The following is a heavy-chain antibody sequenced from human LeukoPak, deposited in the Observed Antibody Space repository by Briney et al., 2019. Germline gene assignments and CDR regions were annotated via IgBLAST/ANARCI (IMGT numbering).Heavy chain of an antibody. V-gene: IGHV3-23*01. CDR2: ISGSGGST. CDR1: GFTFSSYW. J-gene: IGHJ4*02. CDR3: AKNRHIEELWLTLEY. Sequence: HTGGSLRLSCAGSGFTFSSYWMSWVRQAPGKGLEWVSAISGSGGSTYYADSVKGRFTISRDNSKNTLYLQMNSLRAEDTAVYYCAKNRHIEELWLTLEYWGQGTLVTVSS. D-gene: IGHD5-18*01.